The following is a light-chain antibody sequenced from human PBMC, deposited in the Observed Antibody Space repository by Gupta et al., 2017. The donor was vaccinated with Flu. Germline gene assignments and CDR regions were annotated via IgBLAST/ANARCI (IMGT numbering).Light chain of an antibody. CDR1: NIGSKS. V-gene: IGLV3-21*02. CDR3: QVWDSSSDHWV. Sequence: SYVLTQPPSVSVAPGQTARINCGGNNIGSKSVHWYQQKPGQAPVLVVYDDIDRPSGIPERLSGSNSGNTATLTISRVEAGDEADYYCQVWDSSSDHWVFGGGTKLTVL. CDR2: DDI. J-gene: IGLJ3*02.